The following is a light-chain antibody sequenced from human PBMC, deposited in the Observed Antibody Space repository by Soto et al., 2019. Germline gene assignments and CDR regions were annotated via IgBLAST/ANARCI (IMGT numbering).Light chain of an antibody. J-gene: IGKJ5*01. CDR2: GAS. CDR3: QQVNSYPIT. CDR1: QGTSSY. V-gene: IGKV1-9*01. Sequence: DIQLTQSPSFLSASVGDRVTITCRASQGTSSYLAWFQQKPGRAPKLLIYGASTLQSGVPARFSGSGSGTDFTLTISSLQPEDFATYYCQQVNSYPITFGQGTRLEIK.